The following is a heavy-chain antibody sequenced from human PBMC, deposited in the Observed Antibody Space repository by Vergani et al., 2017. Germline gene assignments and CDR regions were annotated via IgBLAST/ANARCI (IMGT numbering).Heavy chain of an antibody. CDR1: GFTFSSYW. V-gene: IGHV3-74*01. D-gene: IGHD3-10*01. Sequence: EVQLVESGGGLVQPGGSLRLSCAASGFTFSSYWMHWVRQAPGKGLVWVSRINSDGSSTSYADSVKGRFTISRDNAKNSLYLQMNSLRDEDTAVYYCARDPYYYGSGSYYIWGQGTLVTVSS. CDR3: ARDPYYYGSGSYYI. J-gene: IGHJ4*02. CDR2: INSDGSST.